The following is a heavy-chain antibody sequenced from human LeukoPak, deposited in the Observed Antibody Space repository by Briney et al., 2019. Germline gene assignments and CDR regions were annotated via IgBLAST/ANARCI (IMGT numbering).Heavy chain of an antibody. J-gene: IGHJ4*02. V-gene: IGHV1-24*01. CDR2: FNPEDGET. D-gene: IGHD3-10*01. Sequence: ASVRVSCKVSGYTLTELSMHWVRQAPGKGLEWMGGFNPEDGETIYAQKFQGRVTMTEDTSTNTAYMELSSLRSEDTAVYYCATSGSYYTPPFDYWGQGTLVTVSS. CDR1: GYTLTELS. CDR3: ATSGSYYTPPFDY.